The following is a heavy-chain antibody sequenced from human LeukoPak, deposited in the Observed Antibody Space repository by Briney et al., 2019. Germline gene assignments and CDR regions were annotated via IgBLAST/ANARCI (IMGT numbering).Heavy chain of an antibody. J-gene: IGHJ4*02. CDR1: GFTFSTYS. Sequence: PGRSLRLSCAASGFTFSTYSMNWVRQAPGKGLEWVSSISSSGSYMYYADSVKGRFTISRDNAKNSLYLQMNSLRAEDTAVYYCARDYLTAQWLLSGGDYWGQGTLVTVSS. CDR2: ISSSGSYM. V-gene: IGHV3-21*01. D-gene: IGHD5-12*01. CDR3: ARDYLTAQWLLSGGDY.